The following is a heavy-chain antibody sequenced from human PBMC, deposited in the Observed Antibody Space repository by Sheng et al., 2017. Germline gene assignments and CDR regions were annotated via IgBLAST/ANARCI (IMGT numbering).Heavy chain of an antibody. D-gene: IGHD1-26*01. CDR1: GGTFSSYT. CDR2: IIPILGIA. Sequence: QVQLVQSGAEVKKPGSSVKVSCKASGGTFSSYTISWVRQAPGQGLEWMGRIIPILGIANYAQKFQGRVTITADKSTSTAYMELSSLRSEDTAVYYCARDKVGTPEYYYYYMDVWGKGTTVTVSS. V-gene: IGHV1-69*08. CDR3: ARDKVGTPEYYYYYMDV. J-gene: IGHJ6*03.